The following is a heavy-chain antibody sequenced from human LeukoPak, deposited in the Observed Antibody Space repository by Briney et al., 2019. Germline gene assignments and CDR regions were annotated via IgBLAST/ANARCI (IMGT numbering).Heavy chain of an antibody. CDR3: ARDRVGASSDP. J-gene: IGHJ5*02. CDR2: IIPIFGTA. CDR1: GGTFSSYA. D-gene: IGHD1-26*01. Sequence: SVKVSCKASGGTFSSYAISWVRQAPGQGLEWMGGIIPIFGTANYAQKFQGRVTITADESTSTAYMELSSLRSDDTAIYYCARDRVGASSDPWGQGTLVTVSS. V-gene: IGHV1-69*13.